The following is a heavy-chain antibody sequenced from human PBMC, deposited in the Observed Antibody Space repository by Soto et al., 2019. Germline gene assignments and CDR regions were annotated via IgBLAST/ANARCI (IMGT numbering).Heavy chain of an antibody. CDR2: ISDSGDRT. D-gene: IGHD3-16*02. CDR3: AKDRGIIVKAGDAFDV. Sequence: GGSLRLSCAASGFTFGTYAVNWVRQAPGKGLEWVSYISDSGDRTYYADSVKGRFTISRDRSKNTVSLQMDSLRAEDTAVYYCAKDRGIIVKAGDAFDVWGQGTKVTVSS. CDR1: GFTFGTYA. V-gene: IGHV3-23*01. J-gene: IGHJ3*01.